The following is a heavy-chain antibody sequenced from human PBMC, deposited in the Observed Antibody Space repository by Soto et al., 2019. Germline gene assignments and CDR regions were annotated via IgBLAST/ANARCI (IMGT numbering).Heavy chain of an antibody. Sequence: QVQLVESGGGVVQPGRCLRLSCAASGFTFSSYGMHWVRQAPGKGLEWVAVISYDGSNKYYADSVKGRFTISRDNSENTLYLQMNSLRAEDTAVYYCAKDTLLGRYFDYWGQGTLVTVSS. V-gene: IGHV3-30*18. CDR2: ISYDGSNK. D-gene: IGHD2-15*01. CDR3: AKDTLLGRYFDY. J-gene: IGHJ4*02. CDR1: GFTFSSYG.